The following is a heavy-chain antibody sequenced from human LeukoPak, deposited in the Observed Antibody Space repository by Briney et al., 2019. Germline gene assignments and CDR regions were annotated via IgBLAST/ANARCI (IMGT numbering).Heavy chain of an antibody. V-gene: IGHV3-53*01. Sequence: PGGSLRLSCAASGFTVSSNYMSWVRQAPGKGLEWVSVIYSGGSTYYADSVKGRFTISRDNAKNTLYLQMNSLRAEDTAVYYCARVDSSPTHYFDYWGQGTLVTVSS. CDR2: IYSGGST. CDR3: ARVDSSPTHYFDY. J-gene: IGHJ4*02. D-gene: IGHD6-13*01. CDR1: GFTVSSNY.